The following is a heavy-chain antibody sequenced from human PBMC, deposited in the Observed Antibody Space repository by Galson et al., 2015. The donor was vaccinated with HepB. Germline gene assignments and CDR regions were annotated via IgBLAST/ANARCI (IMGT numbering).Heavy chain of an antibody. CDR2: FDPEDGET. Sequence: SVKVSCKVSGYTLTELSMHWVRQAPGKGLEWMGGFDPEDGETIYAQKFQGRVTMTEDTSTDTAYMELSSLRSEDTAVYYCATDSGRYSGYVPHVYYYYGMDVWGQGTTVTVSS. D-gene: IGHD5-12*01. CDR3: ATDSGRYSGYVPHVYYYYGMDV. J-gene: IGHJ6*02. V-gene: IGHV1-24*01. CDR1: GYTLTELS.